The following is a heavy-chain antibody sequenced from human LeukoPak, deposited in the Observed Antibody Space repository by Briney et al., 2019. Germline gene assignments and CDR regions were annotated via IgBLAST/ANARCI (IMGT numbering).Heavy chain of an antibody. V-gene: IGHV3-9*01. CDR2: ISWNSGSI. D-gene: IGHD6-13*01. CDR3: AKDALPQLVPSYFDS. J-gene: IGHJ4*02. Sequence: QTGGSLRLSCAASGFTFDDYAMHWVRQAPGKGLEWVSGISWNSGSIGYADSVKGRFTISRDNAKNSLYLQMNSLRAEDTALYYCAKDALPQLVPSYFDSGGQGTLVPVS. CDR1: GFTFDDYA.